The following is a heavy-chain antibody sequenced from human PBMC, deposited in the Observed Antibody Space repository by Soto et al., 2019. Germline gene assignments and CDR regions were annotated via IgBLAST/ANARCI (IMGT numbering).Heavy chain of an antibody. CDR3: ARAGEYQLLFNYYYYMDV. D-gene: IGHD2-2*01. J-gene: IGHJ6*03. CDR2: ISSNGGST. Sequence: GGSLRLSCAASGFTFSSYAMHWVRQAPGKGLEYVSAISSNGGSTYYANSVKGRFTISRDNSKNTLYLQMGSLRAEDMAVYYCARAGEYQLLFNYYYYMDVWGKGTTVTVSS. CDR1: GFTFSSYA. V-gene: IGHV3-64*01.